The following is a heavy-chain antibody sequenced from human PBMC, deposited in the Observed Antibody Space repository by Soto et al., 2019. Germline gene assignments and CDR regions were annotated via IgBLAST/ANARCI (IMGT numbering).Heavy chain of an antibody. J-gene: IGHJ5*02. V-gene: IGHV3-33*01. CDR1: GFTFSSYG. D-gene: IGHD4-4*01. CDR2: RWYDGSNK. CDR3: EREEGYLQYEGMFDP. Sequence: QVQRVESGGGVVQPGRSLRLSCAASGFTFSSYGMHWVRQAPGKGLEWVAVRWYDGSNKYYADSVKGRFTISRDNSKNTLYLQMNSLRAEDTAVYYCEREEGYLQYEGMFDPWGQGTLVTVSS.